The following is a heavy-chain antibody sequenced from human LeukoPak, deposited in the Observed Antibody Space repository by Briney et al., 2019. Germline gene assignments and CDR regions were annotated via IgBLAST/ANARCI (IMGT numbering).Heavy chain of an antibody. V-gene: IGHV3-30-3*01. CDR1: GFTFSSYA. J-gene: IGHJ3*02. CDR3: ARLGGYGGNPERAAFDI. Sequence: QPGGSLRLSCAASGFTFSSYAMHWVRQAPGKGLEWVAVISYDGSNKYYADSVKGRFTISRDNSKNTLYLQMNSLRAEDTAVYYCARLGGYGGNPERAAFDIWGQGTMVTVSS. D-gene: IGHD4-23*01. CDR2: ISYDGSNK.